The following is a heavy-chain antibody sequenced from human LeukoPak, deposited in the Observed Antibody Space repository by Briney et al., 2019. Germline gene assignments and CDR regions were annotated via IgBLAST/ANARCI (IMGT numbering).Heavy chain of an antibody. CDR3: ARGVLRYFDAGYYFDY. J-gene: IGHJ4*02. D-gene: IGHD3-9*01. CDR1: GGSISSYY. Sequence: SSETLSLTCTVSGGSISSYYWSWIRQPPGKELEWIGYLYYSGSTNYKPSLKSRVTISVDTSKNQFSLKLSSVTAADTAVYYCARGVLRYFDAGYYFDYWGQGTLVTVSS. CDR2: LYYSGST. V-gene: IGHV4-59*01.